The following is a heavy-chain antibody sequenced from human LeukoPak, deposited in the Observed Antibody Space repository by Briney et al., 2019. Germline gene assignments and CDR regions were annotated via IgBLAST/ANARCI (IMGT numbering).Heavy chain of an antibody. D-gene: IGHD3-22*01. CDR1: GFTFSGCA. Sequence: GGSLRLSCAASGFTFSGCAMSWVRQAPGKGPEWVSYISSSSTTIYYADSVKGRFTISRDNAQNSLYLQMNSLRDEDTAVYYCARGYYDSSGYYHGGYWGQGTLVTVSS. J-gene: IGHJ4*02. CDR3: ARGYYDSSGYYHGGY. V-gene: IGHV3-48*02. CDR2: ISSSSTTI.